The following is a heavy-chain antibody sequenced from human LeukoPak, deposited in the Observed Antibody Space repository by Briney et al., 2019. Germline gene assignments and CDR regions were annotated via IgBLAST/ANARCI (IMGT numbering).Heavy chain of an antibody. CDR3: TTDLGGGGIVTLDY. Sequence: GASVKVSCKASGYTFTSYYMHWVRQAPGQGLELMGTINPSGGSTTYAQKFQGRVTMTRDMSTSTLYMELNSLRSEDTAVYYCTTDLGGGGIVTLDYWGQGTLVTVSS. CDR1: GYTFTSYY. J-gene: IGHJ4*02. V-gene: IGHV1-46*01. CDR2: INPSGGST. D-gene: IGHD3-16*01.